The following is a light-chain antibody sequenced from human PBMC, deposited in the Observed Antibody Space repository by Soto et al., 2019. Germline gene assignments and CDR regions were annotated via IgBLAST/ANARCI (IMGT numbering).Light chain of an antibody. Sequence: QSALTQPASVSGSPGQSITISCTGTSSDVGGYDHVSWYQQHPGKAPKLIIYDVSNRPSGVSSRVSGSKSGTTASLSISGLQAEDEADYYCCSYTGTYTLAVFGGGTKLTVL. J-gene: IGLJ2*01. CDR1: SSDVGGYDH. CDR2: DVS. V-gene: IGLV2-14*03. CDR3: CSYTGTYTLAV.